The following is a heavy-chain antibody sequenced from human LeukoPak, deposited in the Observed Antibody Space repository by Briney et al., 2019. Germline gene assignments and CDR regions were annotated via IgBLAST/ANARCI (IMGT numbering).Heavy chain of an antibody. Sequence: SETLPLTCTVSGGSISSDYWSWIRQPPGKGLEWIGYIYTSGSTNYNPSLKSRVTISVDTSKTQFSLKLSSVTAADTAVYYCASFPRAFDIWGQGTMVTVSS. J-gene: IGHJ3*02. CDR3: ASFPRAFDI. CDR2: IYTSGST. V-gene: IGHV4-4*09. CDR1: GGSISSDY.